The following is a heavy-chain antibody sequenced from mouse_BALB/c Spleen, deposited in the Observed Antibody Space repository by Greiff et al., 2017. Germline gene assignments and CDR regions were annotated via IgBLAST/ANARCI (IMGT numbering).Heavy chain of an antibody. Sequence: QVQLQQSGAELVRPGTSVKVSCKASGYAFTNYLIEWVKQRPGQGLEWIGVINPGSGGTNYNEKFKGKATLTADKSSSTAYMQLSSLTSDDSAVYFCARVAPTVVATGPYYYAMDYWGQGTSVTVSS. CDR1: GYAFTNYL. CDR3: ARVAPTVVATGPYYYAMDY. CDR2: INPGSGGT. J-gene: IGHJ4*01. V-gene: IGHV1-54*01. D-gene: IGHD1-1*01.